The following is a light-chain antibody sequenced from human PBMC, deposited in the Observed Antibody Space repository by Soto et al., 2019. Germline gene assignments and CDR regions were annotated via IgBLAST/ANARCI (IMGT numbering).Light chain of an antibody. Sequence: QSALTQPASVSGSPGQSITISCTGTSSDVGSYNLVSWYQQHPGKAPKLMIYEVTKRPSGVSNRFSSSKSGNAASLTISGLQAEDETDYYCCSYAGHSTYVFGTGTQLTVL. CDR2: EVT. V-gene: IGLV2-23*02. CDR1: SSDVGSYNL. CDR3: CSYAGHSTYV. J-gene: IGLJ1*01.